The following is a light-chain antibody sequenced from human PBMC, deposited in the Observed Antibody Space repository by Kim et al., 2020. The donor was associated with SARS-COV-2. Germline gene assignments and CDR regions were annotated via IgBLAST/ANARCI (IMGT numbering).Light chain of an antibody. CDR2: ITN. CDR1: TRSVVTVYY. CDR3: VLYMGSGISV. V-gene: IGLV8-61*01. J-gene: IGLJ3*02. Sequence: GGAVTLACAFGTRSVVTVYYPSWYQQTPGQAPRTLIFITNTPSSGVPDRFSGSILGNKAALTITGAQADDESDYYCVLYMGSGISVFGGGTQLTVL.